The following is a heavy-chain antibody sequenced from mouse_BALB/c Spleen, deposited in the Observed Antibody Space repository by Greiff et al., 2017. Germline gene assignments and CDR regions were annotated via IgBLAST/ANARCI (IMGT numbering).Heavy chain of an antibody. D-gene: IGHD1-2*01. V-gene: IGHV1-12*01. Sequence: VQLQQPGAELVKPGASVKMSCKASGYTFTSYNMHWVKQTPGQGLEWIGAIYPGNGDTSYNQKFKGKATLTADKSSSTAYMQLSSLTSEDSAVYYCARGPITTAFDYWGQGTTLTVSS. CDR2: IYPGNGDT. J-gene: IGHJ2*01. CDR1: GYTFTSYN. CDR3: ARGPITTAFDY.